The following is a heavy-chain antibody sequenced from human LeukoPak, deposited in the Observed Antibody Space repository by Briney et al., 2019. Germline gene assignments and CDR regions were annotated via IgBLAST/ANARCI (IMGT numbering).Heavy chain of an antibody. CDR2: ISGSGGST. Sequence: GGSLRLSCVASGFNFGGYSMGWVRQAPGKGLEWVSVISGSGGSTYYADSVKGRFTISRDNSKNTLYLQMNSLRAEDTAVYYCARDLTGTTVMDVWGKGTTVTVSS. J-gene: IGHJ6*03. CDR3: ARDLTGTTVMDV. V-gene: IGHV3-23*01. D-gene: IGHD1-20*01. CDR1: GFNFGGYS.